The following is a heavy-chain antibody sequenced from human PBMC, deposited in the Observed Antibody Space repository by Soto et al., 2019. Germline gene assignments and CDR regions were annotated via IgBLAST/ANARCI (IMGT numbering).Heavy chain of an antibody. CDR3: AIQDCTNDVCLEAAVTVGGALEY. CDR1: GFTFSKYW. J-gene: IGHJ4*02. Sequence: EVQLVESGGGLVQPGKALRLSCAASGFTFSKYWTHWVRQAPGKGPVWVSYISSDGTTTDYADSVKGRFTISRDNAKNALYLQMDSLRVEDTAVYYCAIQDCTNDVCLEAAVTVGGALEYWGQGAQVTVSS. CDR2: ISSDGTTT. D-gene: IGHD2-8*01. V-gene: IGHV3-74*01.